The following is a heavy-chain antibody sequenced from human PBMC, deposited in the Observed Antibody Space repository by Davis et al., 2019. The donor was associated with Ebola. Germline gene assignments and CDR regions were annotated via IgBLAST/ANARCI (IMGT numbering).Heavy chain of an antibody. CDR1: GYSISSAYY. J-gene: IGHJ4*02. Sequence: MPSETLSLTCTVSGYSISSAYYWRWIRQPPGKGLEWIGNIDGGGFTNYHPSLKSRVTISIDASKNQVSLKLSSVTAADTAVYYCAGHSSAAVFGYWGQGTLVTVSS. CDR3: AGHSSAAVFGY. CDR2: IDGGGFT. V-gene: IGHV4-38-2*02. D-gene: IGHD6-13*01.